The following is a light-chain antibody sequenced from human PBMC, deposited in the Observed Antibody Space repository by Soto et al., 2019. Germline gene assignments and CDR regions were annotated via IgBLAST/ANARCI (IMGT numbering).Light chain of an antibody. Sequence: EIVLTQSPGILSLSPRERATLSCRASQTISSKYLSWYQQKPGQAPRLLIYGASSRAAGIPDRFSGSGSGTDFTLTISRLEPEDFAVYYCQQYGSSPPYTFGQGTKLEIK. V-gene: IGKV3-20*01. CDR3: QQYGSSPPYT. CDR2: GAS. CDR1: QTISSKY. J-gene: IGKJ2*01.